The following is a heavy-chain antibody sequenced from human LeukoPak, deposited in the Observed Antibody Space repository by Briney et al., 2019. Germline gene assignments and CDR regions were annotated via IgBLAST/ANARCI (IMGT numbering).Heavy chain of an antibody. CDR2: IYYSGSS. CDR3: ARVIVVVPAAISADADYYYYMDV. D-gene: IGHD2-2*02. J-gene: IGHJ6*03. Sequence: SETLSLTCAVPGGSISSYYWSWIRQPPGKGLEWIGYIYYSGSSNYNPSLKSRVTISVDTSKNQFSLKLSSVTAADTAVYYCARVIVVVPAAISADADYYYYMDVWGKGTTVTVSS. V-gene: IGHV4-59*01. CDR1: GGSISSYY.